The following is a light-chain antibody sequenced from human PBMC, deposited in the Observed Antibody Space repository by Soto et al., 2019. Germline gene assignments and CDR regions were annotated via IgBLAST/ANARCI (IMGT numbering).Light chain of an antibody. V-gene: IGLV2-8*01. J-gene: IGLJ2*01. CDR2: DVG. CDR1: SSDVGAYNS. Sequence: QSALTQPPSASGSPGQSVTISCTGTSSDVGAYNSVSWYQQHPDNAPQLMIYDVGKRPSGVPDRFSGSKSGNTASLTVSGLQAEDEADYYCSSYGGIDRPVVFGGGTKVTVL. CDR3: SSYGGIDRPVV.